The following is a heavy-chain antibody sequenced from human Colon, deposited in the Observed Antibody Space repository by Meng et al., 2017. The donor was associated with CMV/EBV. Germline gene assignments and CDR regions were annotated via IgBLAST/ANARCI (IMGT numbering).Heavy chain of an antibody. D-gene: IGHD1-26*01. CDR2: INSNSGAT. Sequence: HVQLVQSGDGVKKPGASVKVPCKTSGYTFSDYHIHWVRQAPGQGLEWMGWINSNSGATDYAQKFQGRFTMTRDTSITTVYMELSSLRSDDTAVYYCARDPSGSRVPFDYWGQGSLVTVSS. V-gene: IGHV1-2*02. CDR1: GYTFSDYH. J-gene: IGHJ4*02. CDR3: ARDPSGSRVPFDY.